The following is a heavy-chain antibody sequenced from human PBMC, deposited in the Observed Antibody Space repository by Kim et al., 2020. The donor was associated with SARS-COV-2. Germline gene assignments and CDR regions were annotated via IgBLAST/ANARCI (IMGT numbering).Heavy chain of an antibody. CDR3: AGSGVALTYYFDY. Sequence: KFQGRVTITRDTSASTAYMELSSLRSEETAVYYCAGSGVALTYYFDYWGQGTLVTVSS. D-gene: IGHD2-15*01. V-gene: IGHV1-3*01. J-gene: IGHJ4*02.